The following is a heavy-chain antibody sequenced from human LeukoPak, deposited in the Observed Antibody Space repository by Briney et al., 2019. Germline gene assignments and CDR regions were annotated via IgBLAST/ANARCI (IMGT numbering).Heavy chain of an antibody. CDR2: ISGSGGST. J-gene: IGHJ5*02. CDR3: AKEGVGFWGLFDH. Sequence: PGRSLRLSCAASGFTFSSYAMSWVRQAPGKGLEWVSAISGSGGSTYYADSVKGRFTISRDNSKNTLYLQMNSLRAADTAVYYCAKEGVGFWGLFDHWGQGTLVTVSS. D-gene: IGHD3-16*01. V-gene: IGHV3-23*01. CDR1: GFTFSSYA.